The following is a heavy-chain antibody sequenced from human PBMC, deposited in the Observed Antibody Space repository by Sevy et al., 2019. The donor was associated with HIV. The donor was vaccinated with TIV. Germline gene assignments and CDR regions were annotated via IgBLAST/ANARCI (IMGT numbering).Heavy chain of an antibody. D-gene: IGHD2-15*01. J-gene: IGHJ4*02. CDR3: ARFVGYCSGGRCSLIDF. CDR2: ISYNGRNQ. V-gene: IGHV3-30*04. CDR1: GFSLSDHA. Sequence: GESLKISCAASGFSLSDHAVSWVRQTPGKGLEWLAVISYNGRNQYYADSVKGRFTISKDDSKNTLYLQLNSLRAEDTAVYYCARFVGYCSGGRCSLIDFWGQGTLVTVSS.